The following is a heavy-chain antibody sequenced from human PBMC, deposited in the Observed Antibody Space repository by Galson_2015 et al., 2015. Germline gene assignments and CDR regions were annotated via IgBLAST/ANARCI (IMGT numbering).Heavy chain of an antibody. CDR3: TTALGDSSSWAY. Sequence: SLRLSCAASGFTFSGSAMHWVRQASGKGLEWAGRIRSKANSYATAYAASVKGRFTISRDDSKNTAYLQMNSLKTEDTAVYYCTTALGDSSSWAYWGQGTLVTVSS. D-gene: IGHD6-13*01. V-gene: IGHV3-73*01. CDR1: GFTFSGSA. J-gene: IGHJ4*02. CDR2: IRSKANSYAT.